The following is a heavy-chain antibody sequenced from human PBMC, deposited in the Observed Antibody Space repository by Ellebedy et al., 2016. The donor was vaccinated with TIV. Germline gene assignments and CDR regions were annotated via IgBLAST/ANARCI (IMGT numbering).Heavy chain of an antibody. CDR2: IIPIFGTA. J-gene: IGHJ4*02. CDR1: GGTFSSYA. V-gene: IGHV1-69*13. Sequence: SVKVSXXASGGTFSSYAISWVRQAPGQGLEWMGGIIPIFGTANYAQKFQGRVTITADESTSTAYMELSSLRSEDTAVYYCAREYPTRYPGSGGAFDYWGQGTLVTVSS. D-gene: IGHD6-19*01. CDR3: AREYPTRYPGSGGAFDY.